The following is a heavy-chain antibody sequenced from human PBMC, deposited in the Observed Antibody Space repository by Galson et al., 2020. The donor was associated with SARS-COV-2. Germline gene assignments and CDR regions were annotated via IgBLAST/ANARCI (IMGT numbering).Heavy chain of an antibody. Sequence: SETLSLTCTVSGGSISSSSYYWGWIRQPPGKGLEWIGSIYYSGSTNYNPSLKSRVTISVDTSKNQFSLKLSSVTAADPAVYYCAREKLLRFLDWQVGQRTLNWFDPWGQGTLVTVSS. D-gene: IGHD3-3*01. CDR3: AREKLLRFLDWQVGQRTLNWFDP. J-gene: IGHJ5*02. CDR2: IYYSGST. V-gene: IGHV4-39*01. CDR1: GGSISSSSYY.